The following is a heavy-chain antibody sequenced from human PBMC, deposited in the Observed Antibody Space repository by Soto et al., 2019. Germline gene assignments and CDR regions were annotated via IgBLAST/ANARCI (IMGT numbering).Heavy chain of an antibody. CDR3: ARGYCTNGVCYGGHWFDP. V-gene: IGHV4-34*01. D-gene: IGHD2-8*01. CDR2: INHSGST. Sequence: SETLSLTCAVYGGSFSGYYWSWIRQPPGKGLEWIGEINHSGSTNYNPSPKSRVTISVDTSKNQFSLKLSSVTAADTAVYYCARGYCTNGVCYGGHWFDPWGQGTLVTVSS. CDR1: GGSFSGYY. J-gene: IGHJ5*02.